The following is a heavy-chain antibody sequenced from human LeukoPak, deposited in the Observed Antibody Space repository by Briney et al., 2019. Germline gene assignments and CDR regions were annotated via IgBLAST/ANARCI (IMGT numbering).Heavy chain of an antibody. V-gene: IGHV3-33*01. J-gene: IGHJ4*02. D-gene: IGHD3-10*01. CDR2: IWYDGSNK. CDR1: GFTFSSYG. Sequence: GGSLRLSCAASGFTFSSYGMHWVRQAPGKGLEWVAVIWYDGSNKYYADSVKGRFTISRDNSKNTLYLQMNSLRAEDTAVYYCARDTSGSDDRYFDYWGQGTLVTVSS. CDR3: ARDTSGSDDRYFDY.